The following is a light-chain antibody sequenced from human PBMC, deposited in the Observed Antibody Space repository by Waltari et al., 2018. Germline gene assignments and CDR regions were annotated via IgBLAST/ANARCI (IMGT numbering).Light chain of an antibody. CDR2: GAS. V-gene: IGKV3-20*01. J-gene: IGKJ1*01. CDR1: QSVGRT. Sequence: EIVLTQSPGTLSLSPGARAILPCRASQSVGRTLAWYQQKPGQAPRLLIYGASNRATGIPDRFSGSGSGTDFSLTISRLEPEDFSVYYCQHYVRLPVTFGQGTRVEI. CDR3: QHYVRLPVT.